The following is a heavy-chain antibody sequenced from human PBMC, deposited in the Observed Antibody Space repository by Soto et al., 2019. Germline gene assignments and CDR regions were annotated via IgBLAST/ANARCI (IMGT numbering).Heavy chain of an antibody. Sequence: ASVKVSCKASGYTFTNNPMHWVRQAPGQRLEWMGWINAGNGDTKYSQKFQGRVSITRDTSASIAYMEVSSLTSEDTAVHYCARDDSGLLGYWGQRTLVTVSS. CDR1: GYTFTNNP. V-gene: IGHV1-3*01. CDR2: INAGNGDT. CDR3: ARDDSGLLGY. J-gene: IGHJ4*02. D-gene: IGHD3-10*01.